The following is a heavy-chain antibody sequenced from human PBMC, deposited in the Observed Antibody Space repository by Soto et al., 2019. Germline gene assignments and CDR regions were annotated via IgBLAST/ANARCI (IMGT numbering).Heavy chain of an antibody. J-gene: IGHJ3*02. CDR2: IYYSGST. CDR1: GGSISSGGYY. D-gene: IGHD3-10*01. Sequence: QVQLQESGPGLVKPSQTLSLTCTVSGGSISSGGYYWSWIRQHPGKGLEWIGYIYYSGSTYYNPSLKSRVTISVDMSKNQFSLNLSSVTAAGTAVYYCAPRLLWFGELLMEGAFEIWGQGTMVTVSS. CDR3: APRLLWFGELLMEGAFEI. V-gene: IGHV4-31*03.